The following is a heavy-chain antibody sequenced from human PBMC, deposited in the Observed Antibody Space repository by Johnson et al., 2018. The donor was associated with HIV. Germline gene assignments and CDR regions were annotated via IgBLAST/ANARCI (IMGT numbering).Heavy chain of an antibody. Sequence: QVHLVESGGGVVQPGRSLRLSCAASGFTFSSYAMHWVRQAPGKGLEWVAVISYDGSNKYYADSVKGRFTISRDNSKNTLYLQMNSLRAEDTAVYYCASLSSSGAFDIWGQGTMVTVSS. V-gene: IGHV3-30*14. CDR3: ASLSSSGAFDI. CDR2: ISYDGSNK. J-gene: IGHJ3*02. CDR1: GFTFSSYA. D-gene: IGHD6-6*01.